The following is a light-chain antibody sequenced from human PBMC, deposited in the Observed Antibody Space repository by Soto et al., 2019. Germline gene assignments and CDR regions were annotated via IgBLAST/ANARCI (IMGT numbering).Light chain of an antibody. CDR2: EDN. J-gene: IGLJ3*02. CDR3: QSYDNNNVV. V-gene: IGLV6-57*04. Sequence: NFMLTQPHSVSESPGKTVTISCTRSSGSIASNSVQWYQQRPGSAPTTVIYEDNQRPSGVPDRFSGSTDGSSNSASLTISGLQTEDEADYYCQSYDNNNVVFGGGTKLTVL. CDR1: SGSIASNS.